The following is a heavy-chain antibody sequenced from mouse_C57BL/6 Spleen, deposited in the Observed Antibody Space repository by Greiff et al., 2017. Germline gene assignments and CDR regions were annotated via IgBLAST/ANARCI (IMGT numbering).Heavy chain of an antibody. CDR1: GFTFSSYA. CDR3: ARAPYDYYARDY. CDR2: ISDGGSYT. Sequence: EVQVVESGGGLVKPGGSLKLSCAASGFTFSSYAMSWVRQTPEKRLEWVATISDGGSYTYYPDNVKGRFTISRDNAKNNLYLQMSHLKSEDTAMYYCARAPYDYYARDYWGKGTSVTVSS. J-gene: IGHJ4*01. V-gene: IGHV5-4*01.